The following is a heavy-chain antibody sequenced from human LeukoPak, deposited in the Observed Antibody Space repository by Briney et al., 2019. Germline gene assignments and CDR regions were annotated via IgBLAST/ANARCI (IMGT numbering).Heavy chain of an antibody. CDR1: GFTFTSYW. CDR2: IKQDGSEK. V-gene: IGHV3-7*03. Sequence: GGSLRLSCAVSGFTFTSYWMNWVRQAPGKGLEWVANIKQDGSEKYYVDSVKGRFTISRDNAKNSLYLQMNSLRAEDTAVYYCARDLRSGWYGDYWGQGTLVTVSS. D-gene: IGHD6-19*01. CDR3: ARDLRSGWYGDY. J-gene: IGHJ4*02.